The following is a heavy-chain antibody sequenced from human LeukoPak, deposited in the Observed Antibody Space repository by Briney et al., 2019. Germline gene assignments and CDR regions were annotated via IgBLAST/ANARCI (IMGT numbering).Heavy chain of an antibody. J-gene: IGHJ5*02. V-gene: IGHV3-53*05. Sequence: GGSLRLSCAASGFIVSSNYMTWVRQAPGKGLEWVSLIYSGGGTYYADSVKGRFTISRDNSKNTLYLQMNSLRAEDTAVYYCARGITGTNNWFDPWGQGTLVTVSS. CDR1: GFIVSSNY. D-gene: IGHD1/OR15-1a*01. CDR2: IYSGGGT. CDR3: ARGITGTNNWFDP.